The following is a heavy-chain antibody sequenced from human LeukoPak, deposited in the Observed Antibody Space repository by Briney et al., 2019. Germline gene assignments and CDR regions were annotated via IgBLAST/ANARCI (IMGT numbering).Heavy chain of an antibody. CDR1: GGSFSGYY. V-gene: IGHV4-34*01. J-gene: IGHJ4*02. CDR2: INHSGST. CDR3: ARGISAWYLDY. Sequence: SETLSLTCAVYGGSFSGYYWSWIRQPPGKGLEWIGEINHSGSTNYNPSLKSRVTISVDTSKNQFSLKLSSVTAADTAVYYCARGISAWYLDYWGQGTLVIVSS.